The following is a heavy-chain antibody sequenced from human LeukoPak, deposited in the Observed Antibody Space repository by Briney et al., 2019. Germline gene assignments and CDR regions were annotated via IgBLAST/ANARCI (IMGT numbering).Heavy chain of an antibody. Sequence: PGGSLRLSCTASGFTFGDYVMSWVRQAPGKGLEWVGFVRSKAYGGTTEYAASVKGRFTISRDDSKSIAYLQMNSLKTEDTAVYYCSRVVVPAQGAFDIWGQGTMVTVSS. D-gene: IGHD2-2*01. V-gene: IGHV3-49*04. CDR2: VRSKAYGGTT. CDR1: GFTFGDYV. CDR3: SRVVVPAQGAFDI. J-gene: IGHJ3*02.